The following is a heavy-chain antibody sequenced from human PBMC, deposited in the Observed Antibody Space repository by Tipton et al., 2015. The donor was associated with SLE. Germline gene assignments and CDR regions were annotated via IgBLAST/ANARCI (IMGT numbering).Heavy chain of an antibody. D-gene: IGHD3-10*01. CDR2: IYYSGST. CDR1: GGSISSYY. CDR3: ARERFFARRGFDI. J-gene: IGHJ3*02. V-gene: IGHV4-59*01. Sequence: TLSLTCTVSGGSISSYYWSWIRQPPGKGLEWIGYIYYSGSTNYNPSLKSRVTISVDTSKNRFSLKLSSVTAADTAVYYCARERFFARRGFDIWGQGTMVTVSS.